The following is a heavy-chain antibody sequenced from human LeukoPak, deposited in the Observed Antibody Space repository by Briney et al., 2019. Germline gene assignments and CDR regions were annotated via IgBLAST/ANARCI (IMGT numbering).Heavy chain of an antibody. CDR1: GFTSSIYG. J-gene: IGHJ5*02. D-gene: IGHD2-2*01. V-gene: IGHV3-30*02. CDR3: AKHRGSSTSLNWFDP. CDR2: IWYDGSNK. Sequence: VGALRLSCAAPGFTSSIYGMHCVREALGKRLGWGAYIWYDGSNKYYADSVKGRFTISRDNSKNTLYLQMNSLRAEDTAVYYCAKHRGSSTSLNWFDPWGQGTLVTVSS.